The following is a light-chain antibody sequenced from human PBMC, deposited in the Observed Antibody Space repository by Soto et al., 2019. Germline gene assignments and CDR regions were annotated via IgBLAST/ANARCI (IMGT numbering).Light chain of an antibody. CDR1: QSVSSN. CDR3: QQYNNWPSWT. Sequence: EIVMTQSPGTLSVSPGERATLSCRASQSVSSNLAWYQQKPGQAPRLLIYGASTRATGIPARFSGSGSGTEFTLTISSPQSEDFAVYYCQQYNNWPSWTFGQGTKVEIK. V-gene: IGKV3-15*01. J-gene: IGKJ1*01. CDR2: GAS.